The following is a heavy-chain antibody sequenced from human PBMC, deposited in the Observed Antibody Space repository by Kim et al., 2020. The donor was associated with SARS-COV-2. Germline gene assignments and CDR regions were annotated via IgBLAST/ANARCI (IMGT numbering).Heavy chain of an antibody. D-gene: IGHD3-16*01. J-gene: IGHJ5*02. CDR1: NYSFSSYG. CDR2: ISVNSGNT. CDR3: ARDHLVGTIGGADP. V-gene: IGHV1-18*01. Sequence: ASVKVSCKAFNYSFSSYGISWVRQAPGQGLEWMGWISVNSGNTKNAQKFEGRVTMTTDTSTGTAYMELRSLTSDDTGVYYCARDHLVGTIGGADPWGQGTLVTVSS.